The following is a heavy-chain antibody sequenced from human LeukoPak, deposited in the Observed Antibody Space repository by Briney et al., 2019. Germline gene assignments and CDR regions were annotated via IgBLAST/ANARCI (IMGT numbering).Heavy chain of an antibody. CDR2: ISSSSSTI. J-gene: IGHJ4*02. V-gene: IGHV3-48*02. CDR3: ARGPYQLPPVFWHSY. D-gene: IGHD2-2*01. CDR1: GFIFSSYS. Sequence: PGGSLRLSCAASGFIFSSYSMNWVRQAPGKGLEWVSYISSSSSTIYYADSVKGRFTISRDNAKNSLYLQMNSLSDEDTAVYYCARGPYQLPPVFWHSYWGQGTLATVSS.